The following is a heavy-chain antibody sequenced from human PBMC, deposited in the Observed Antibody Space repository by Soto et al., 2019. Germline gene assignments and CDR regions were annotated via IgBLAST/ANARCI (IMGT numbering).Heavy chain of an antibody. CDR3: ARGGVGITVSGTVGFDY. D-gene: IGHD6-19*01. Sequence: GSLRLSCAASGFSFSDYSMNWVRQAPGKGLEWVSSISSSSTYIYYADSVKGRFTVSRDTAKNSLYLQMNSLRAQDSAVYYCARGGVGITVSGTVGFDYWGPGTLVTVS. J-gene: IGHJ4*02. CDR2: ISSSSTYI. V-gene: IGHV3-21*01. CDR1: GFSFSDYS.